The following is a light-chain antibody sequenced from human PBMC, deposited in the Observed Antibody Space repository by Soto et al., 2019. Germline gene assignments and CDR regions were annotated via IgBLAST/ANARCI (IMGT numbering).Light chain of an antibody. Sequence: IVLTLSAGTLALSQGERATLSCRASQSVSSSYLAWYQQKPGQAPRLLIYGASSRAPGIPDRFSGSGSRTDFTLTISRLEPADFAVYYCQQYGSSSTWTFGQGAKVDIK. V-gene: IGKV3-20*01. CDR2: GAS. J-gene: IGKJ1*01. CDR3: QQYGSSSTWT. CDR1: QSVSSSY.